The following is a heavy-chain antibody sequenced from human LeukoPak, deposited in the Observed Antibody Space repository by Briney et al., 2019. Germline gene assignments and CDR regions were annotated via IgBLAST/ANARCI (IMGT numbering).Heavy chain of an antibody. V-gene: IGHV4-38-2*01. CDR1: AYSITSGYY. CDR2: IFHSGSA. CDR3: ARHFADDFWSGYGY. J-gene: IGHJ4*02. Sequence: PSETLSLTCSVSAYSITSGYYWGWVRQSPRKGLEWIGMIFHSGSAFYNPSLNSRVTISVDTSKNQLSLKLSSVTAADTAVYYCARHFADDFWSGYGYWGQGILVTVSS. D-gene: IGHD3-3*01.